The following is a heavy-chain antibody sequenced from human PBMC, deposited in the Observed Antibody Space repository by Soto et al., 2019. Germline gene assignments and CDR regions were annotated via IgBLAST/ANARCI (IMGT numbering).Heavy chain of an antibody. Sequence: EVQLLESGGGLVQPGGSLRLSCAASGFTFSIYAMSVVRQAPGKGLEWIAGISANGDTSYYADSVKGRFTISRDNSKNTLYLQMNRLRAEDTAVYYCAKRKGGYGFGDLDVWGQGTTVTLSS. CDR2: ISANGDTS. CDR3: AKRKGGYGFGDLDV. CDR1: GFTFSIYA. V-gene: IGHV3-23*01. D-gene: IGHD5-18*01. J-gene: IGHJ6*02.